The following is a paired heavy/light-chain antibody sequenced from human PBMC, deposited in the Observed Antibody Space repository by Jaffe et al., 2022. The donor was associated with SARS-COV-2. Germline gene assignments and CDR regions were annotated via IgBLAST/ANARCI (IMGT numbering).Light chain of an antibody. V-gene: IGKV6-21*01. J-gene: IGKJ1*01. CDR1: QSIGTS. CDR3: HQSSSLPWT. CDR2: YAS. Sequence: EIVLTQSPDFQSVTPKEKVTITCRASQSIGTSLHWYQQKPDQSPKLLIKYASQSFSGVPSRFSGSGSGTDFTLTINGLEAEDAATYYCHQSSSLPWTFGQGTKVEIK.
Heavy chain of an antibody. J-gene: IGHJ4*02. V-gene: IGHV3-48*03. CDR1: GFAFNSYE. CDR2: IGSSGTTI. CDR3: VREYSSSSGRVFDY. D-gene: IGHD6-6*01. Sequence: EVQLVESGGGLVQPGGSLRLSCAASGFAFNSYEMNWVRQAPGKGLEWISYIGSSGTTIYYADSLKGRFTVSRDNAKRALYLQMSSLRVEDTAVYYCVREYSSSSGRVFDYWGRGTLVTVSS.